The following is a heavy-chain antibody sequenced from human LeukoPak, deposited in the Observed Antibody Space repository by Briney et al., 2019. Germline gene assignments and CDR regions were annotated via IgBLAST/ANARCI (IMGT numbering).Heavy chain of an antibody. CDR1: GFTVSNTF. V-gene: IGHV3-53*01. J-gene: IGHJ3*02. CDR2: IYTGGTK. CDR3: ARVQFFGTYSEAFDI. D-gene: IGHD1-26*01. Sequence: GGSLRLSCAASGFTVSNTFVTWVRQAPGKGPEWVSIIYTGGTKHYADSVRGRFTNSRDDSKNTLYLQMNSLRAEGTAVYYCARVQFFGTYSEAFDIWGRGTMVTVSS.